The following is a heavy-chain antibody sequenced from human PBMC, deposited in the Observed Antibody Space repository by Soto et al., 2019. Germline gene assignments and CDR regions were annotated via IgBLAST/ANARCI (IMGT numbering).Heavy chain of an antibody. V-gene: IGHV3-23*01. CDR3: TTQFFLSSRKPPEDV. CDR1: GFPCGSYD. Sequence: GGSLRLSCAASGFPCGSYDMTWVRQAPGKGLEWVSTILVDGRTFYVDSVKGRFTISRDNSKNTMHLQMNSLRVDDTAVYYCTTQFFLSSRKPPEDVWGQGTPVTVSS. CDR2: ILVDGRT. J-gene: IGHJ6*02.